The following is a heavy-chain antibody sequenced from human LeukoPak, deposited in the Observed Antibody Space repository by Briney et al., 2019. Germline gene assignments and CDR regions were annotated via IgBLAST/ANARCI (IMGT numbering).Heavy chain of an antibody. CDR2: IWYDGSKK. Sequence: PGGSLRLSCAASGYTLGRNGMHWVRQAPGKGLEWVAVIWYDGSKKYYGDSVRGRFTISRDNSKNTLYLQMNSLRAEDTAVYYCAKASTVTRPEGYFDYWGQGTLVTVSS. J-gene: IGHJ4*02. V-gene: IGHV3-33*03. CDR1: GYTLGRNG. D-gene: IGHD4-17*01. CDR3: AKASTVTRPEGYFDY.